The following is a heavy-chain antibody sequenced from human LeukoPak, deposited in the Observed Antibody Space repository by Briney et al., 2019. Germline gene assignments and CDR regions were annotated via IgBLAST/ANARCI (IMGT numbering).Heavy chain of an antibody. J-gene: IGHJ4*02. V-gene: IGHV1-2*02. Sequence: ASVKVSCKASGYTFTSYYMHWVRQAPGQGLEWMGWINPNSGGTNYAQKFQGRVTMTRDTSISTAYMELSRLRSDDTAVYYCASLYGSGSYYPPNFDYWGQGTLVTVSS. CDR2: INPNSGGT. CDR3: ASLYGSGSYYPPNFDY. D-gene: IGHD3-10*01. CDR1: GYTFTSYY.